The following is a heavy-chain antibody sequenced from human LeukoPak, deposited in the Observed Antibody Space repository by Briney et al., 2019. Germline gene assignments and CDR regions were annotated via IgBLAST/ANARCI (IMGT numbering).Heavy chain of an antibody. D-gene: IGHD3-10*01. J-gene: IGHJ4*02. CDR1: RFTFTSYG. CDR2: IRYDGSNK. CDR3: AKEAYGSGEKMADY. Sequence: SGGSLRLSCAASRFTFTSYGLHWVRQAPGKGLEWVSFIRYDGSNKYYADSVKGRFIISRDNSKNTLHLQMNSLRVEDTAVYYCAKEAYGSGEKMADYWGQGTLVTVSS. V-gene: IGHV3-30*02.